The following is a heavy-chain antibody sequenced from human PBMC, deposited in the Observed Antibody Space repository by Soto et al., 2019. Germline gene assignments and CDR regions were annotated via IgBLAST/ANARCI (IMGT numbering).Heavy chain of an antibody. Sequence: QVQLVEPGGGVVQPGRSLRLSCAASGFTFSSYAMNWVRKAPGRGLEWVAVISYDGRNTYNSDSVKGRFTSSRDNSTSTLYLQMISLRTEATAVYYCARGDIVVVAAARWYFDLWGRGTRFTVSS. D-gene: IGHD2-15*01. CDR1: GFTFSSYA. CDR3: ARGDIVVVAAARWYFDL. J-gene: IGHJ2*01. CDR2: ISYDGRNT. V-gene: IGHV3-30*04.